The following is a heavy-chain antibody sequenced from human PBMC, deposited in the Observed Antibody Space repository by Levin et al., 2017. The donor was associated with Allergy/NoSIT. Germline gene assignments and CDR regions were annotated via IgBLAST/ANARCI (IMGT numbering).Heavy chain of an antibody. V-gene: IGHV5-51*01. CDR1: GYSFTSYW. CDR3: ARVGLRFRELLWGRLTTALGGGRGCWFDP. Sequence: GGSLRLSCKGSGYSFTSYWIGWVRQMPGKGLEWMGIIYPGDSDTRYSPSFQGQVTISADKSISTAYLQWSSRKASDTAMYYCARVGLRFRELLWGRLTTALGGGRGCWFDPRGQGTLVTVSS. D-gene: IGHD3-10*01. CDR2: IYPGDSDT. J-gene: IGHJ5*02.